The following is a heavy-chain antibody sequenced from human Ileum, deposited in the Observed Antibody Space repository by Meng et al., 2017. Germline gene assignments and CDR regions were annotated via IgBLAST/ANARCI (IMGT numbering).Heavy chain of an antibody. CDR2: ISNSGGSI. D-gene: IGHD1-26*01. CDR1: GFTFSDYY. CDR3: ARDPYSLCYYYGMDV. V-gene: IGHV3-11*01. J-gene: IGHJ6*02. Sequence: GESLKISCVGSGFTFSDYYLSWIRQAPGKGLELVSYISNSGGSIVYADSVKGRFTISRDNARNSLYLQMNSLRADDTAVYYCARDPYSLCYYYGMDVWGQGTPVTVSS.